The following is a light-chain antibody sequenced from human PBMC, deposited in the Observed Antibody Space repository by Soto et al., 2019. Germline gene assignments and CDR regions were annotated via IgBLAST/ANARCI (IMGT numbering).Light chain of an antibody. J-gene: IGKJ4*01. CDR3: QQASSFPLT. CDR2: SAS. CDR1: QGIGSW. Sequence: IQMTQSPSSVSASVGDTVTITCGASQGIGSWLAWYHQIPGKAPKLLIYSASSLQSGTPSRFTGRGSGAAVTLTITNLQPEDVGVYHCQQASSFPLTFGGGTKV. V-gene: IGKV1-12*01.